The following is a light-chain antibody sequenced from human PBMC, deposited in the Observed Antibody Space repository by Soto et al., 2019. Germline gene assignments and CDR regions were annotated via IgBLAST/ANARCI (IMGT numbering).Light chain of an antibody. CDR1: QSVRTY. CDR2: DAS. Sequence: EIVLTQSPATLSLSPGEGATLSCRASQSVRTYLAWYQQKPGQVPRLLIYDASNRATGVPARFSASGSGTDFSLTISSLEPEDFAVYYCQQRYSWPPLTFGGGTRAEIK. J-gene: IGKJ4*01. CDR3: QQRYSWPPLT. V-gene: IGKV3-11*01.